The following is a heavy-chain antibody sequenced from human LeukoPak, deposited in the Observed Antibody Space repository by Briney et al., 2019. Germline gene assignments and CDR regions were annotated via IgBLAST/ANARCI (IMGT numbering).Heavy chain of an antibody. CDR1: GFTFSSYS. D-gene: IGHD6-6*01. Sequence: PGGSLRLSCAASGFTFSSYSMNWVRQAPGKGLEWVSYISSSSSTIYYADSVKGRFTISRDNAKNSLYLQMNSLRAEDTAVYYCARDGARDFDYWGQGTLVTVSS. CDR3: ARDGARDFDY. V-gene: IGHV3-48*01. J-gene: IGHJ4*01. CDR2: ISSSSSTI.